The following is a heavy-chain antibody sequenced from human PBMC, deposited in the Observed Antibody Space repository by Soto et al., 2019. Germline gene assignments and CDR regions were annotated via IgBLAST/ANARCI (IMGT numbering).Heavy chain of an antibody. CDR1: GFTFSNAW. CDR2: IKSKTDGGTT. CDR3: TTLTPLGPTLISIFGVGTAYCMGV. Sequence: LPCAASGFTFSNAWMSWVRQAPGKGLEWVGRIKSKTDGGTTDYAAPVKGRFTISRDDSKNTLYLQMNSLKTEDTAVYYCTTLTPLGPTLISIFGVGTAYCMGVWGQGTRV. D-gene: IGHD3-3*01. V-gene: IGHV3-15*01. J-gene: IGHJ6*01.